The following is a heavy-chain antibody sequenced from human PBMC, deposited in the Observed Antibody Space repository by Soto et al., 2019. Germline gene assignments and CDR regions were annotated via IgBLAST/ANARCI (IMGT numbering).Heavy chain of an antibody. D-gene: IGHD6-19*01. V-gene: IGHV3-33*01. CDR1: GFTFSSYG. CDR2: IWYDGSNK. J-gene: IGHJ4*02. Sequence: QVQLVESGGGVVQPGRSLRLSCAASGFTFSSYGMHWVRQAPGKGLEWVAVIWYDGSNKYYADSVKGRFTISRDNSKNTLYLQMNSLRVEDTAVYYCARDGQQWLVQGGYGYWGQGTLVTVSS. CDR3: ARDGQQWLVQGGYGY.